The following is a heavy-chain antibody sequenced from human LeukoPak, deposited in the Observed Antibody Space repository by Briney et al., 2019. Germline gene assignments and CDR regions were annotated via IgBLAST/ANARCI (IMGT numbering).Heavy chain of an antibody. CDR1: GFTFSSYS. Sequence: GGSLRLSCAASGFTFSSYSMNWVRQAPGKGLEWVSSISSSSSYIYYADSVKGRFTISRDNAKNSLYLQMNSLRAEDTAVYYCARDPGYGGNSVYWGQGTLVTVSS. D-gene: IGHD4-23*01. J-gene: IGHJ4*02. CDR3: ARDPGYGGNSVY. V-gene: IGHV3-21*01. CDR2: ISSSSSYI.